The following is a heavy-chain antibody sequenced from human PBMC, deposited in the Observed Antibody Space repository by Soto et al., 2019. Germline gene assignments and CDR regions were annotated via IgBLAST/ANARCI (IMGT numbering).Heavy chain of an antibody. Sequence: QVQLVQSGAEVKKPGSSVKVACKASGGTFNSSAMNWVRQAPGHGLEWMGGIIPIYGTANYAQKFRGRVTITADDSTSSAYMELSSLSSEGTAVYYCTRGSGMGRGVSDNWCEPWGQGTLVTVSS. CDR3: TRGSGMGRGVSDNWCEP. D-gene: IGHD3-10*01. CDR2: IIPIYGTA. V-gene: IGHV1-69*01. J-gene: IGHJ5*02. CDR1: GGTFNSSA.